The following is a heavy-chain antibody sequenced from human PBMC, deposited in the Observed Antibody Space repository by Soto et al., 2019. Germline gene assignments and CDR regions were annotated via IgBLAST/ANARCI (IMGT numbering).Heavy chain of an antibody. J-gene: IGHJ6*02. CDR2: IDWDDDK. CDR1: GFSLSTSGMC. V-gene: IGHV2-70*01. CDR3: ARISLDMGGYYYGMDV. D-gene: IGHD2-2*03. Sequence: SGPTLVNPTQTLTLTCTFSGFSLSTSGMCVSWIRQPPGKALEWLALIDWDDDKYYSTSLKTRLTISKDTSKNQVVPTMTNMDPVDTVTYYCARISLDMGGYYYGMDVWGQGTTVTVSS.